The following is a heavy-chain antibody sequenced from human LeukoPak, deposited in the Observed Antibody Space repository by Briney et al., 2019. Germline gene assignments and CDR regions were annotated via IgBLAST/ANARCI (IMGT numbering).Heavy chain of an antibody. D-gene: IGHD3-22*01. J-gene: IGHJ3*02. V-gene: IGHV5-51*01. Sequence: EESLKISCKGSGYRFNSYWIGWVRQMPGKGLEWMGIIYPGDSDTRYRPSFQGQVTMSVDKSISIAYLQWSSLKASDTAMYYCAREAYYYDSSGYYNAFDIWGQGTMVTVSS. CDR2: IYPGDSDT. CDR3: AREAYYYDSSGYYNAFDI. CDR1: GYRFNSYW.